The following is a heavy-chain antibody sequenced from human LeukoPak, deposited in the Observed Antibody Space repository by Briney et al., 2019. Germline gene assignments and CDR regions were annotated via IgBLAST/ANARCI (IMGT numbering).Heavy chain of an antibody. CDR1: GYTFTNYD. J-gene: IGHJ4*02. CDR3: ARNPPRTGDFNS. V-gene: IGHV1-8*01. Sequence: ASVKVSCKTSGYTFTNYDINWVRQATGQGLEWLGWMSPNNGDTGYAQKFQGRVTMTRDTSTNTAYMELSGLTSEDTAVYYCARNPPRTGDFNSWGQGALVTVSS. D-gene: IGHD7-27*01. CDR2: MSPNNGDT.